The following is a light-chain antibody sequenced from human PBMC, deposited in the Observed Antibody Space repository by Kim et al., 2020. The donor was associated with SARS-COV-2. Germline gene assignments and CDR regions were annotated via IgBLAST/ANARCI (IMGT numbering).Light chain of an antibody. J-gene: IGLJ2*01. V-gene: IGLV2-14*03. CDR1: SSDVGGYTF. Sequence: SITISCTGTSSDVGGYTFVSWYQQHPGKAPKLMIYDVSNRPSGVSNRFSGSKSGNTASLTISGLQAEDEADYYCSSYTSSSTLGVVFGGGTQLTVL. CDR2: DVS. CDR3: SSYTSSSTLGVV.